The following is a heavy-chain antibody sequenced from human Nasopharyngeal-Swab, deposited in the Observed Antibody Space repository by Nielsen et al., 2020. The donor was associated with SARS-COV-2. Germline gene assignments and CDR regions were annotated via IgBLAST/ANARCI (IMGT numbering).Heavy chain of an antibody. Sequence: GGSLRLSCAASGFTFSSYSMNWVRQAPGKGLEWVSSISSSSSYIYYADSVKGRFTISRDNAKNSLYLQMNSLRAEDTTVYYCARDLGDDAFDIWGQGTMVTVSS. D-gene: IGHD3-16*01. CDR3: ARDLGDDAFDI. V-gene: IGHV3-21*01. CDR1: GFTFSSYS. CDR2: ISSSSSYI. J-gene: IGHJ3*02.